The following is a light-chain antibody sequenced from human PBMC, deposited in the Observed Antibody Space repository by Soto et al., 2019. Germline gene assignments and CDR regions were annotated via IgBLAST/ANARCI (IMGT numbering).Light chain of an antibody. CDR1: QSVSSK. J-gene: IGKJ4*01. V-gene: IGKV3-20*01. Sequence: ETVMPQSPATLSVSPGERATLSCRASQSVSSKLAWYQQKPGQAPRLLIYDASNRATDIPDRFSGSGSGTDFTLTISRLEPEDFAVYYCQQYVSSPLTFGGGTKVDIK. CDR3: QQYVSSPLT. CDR2: DAS.